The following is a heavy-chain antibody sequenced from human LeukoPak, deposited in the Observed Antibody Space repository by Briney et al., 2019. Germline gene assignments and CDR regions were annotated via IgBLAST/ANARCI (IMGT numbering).Heavy chain of an antibody. J-gene: IGHJ5*02. CDR1: GFTFGDYA. CDR3: MRGATDTTRWFDP. D-gene: IGHD1-7*01. CDR2: ISTTSGNI. Sequence: GGSLRLSCTASGFTFGDYAMSWVRQAPGKGLEWVAAISTTSGNIYYADSVKGRFTISRDNAKNSLYLQMNSLRAEDTAAYYCMRGATDTTRWFDPWGQGTLVTVSS. V-gene: IGHV3-21*01.